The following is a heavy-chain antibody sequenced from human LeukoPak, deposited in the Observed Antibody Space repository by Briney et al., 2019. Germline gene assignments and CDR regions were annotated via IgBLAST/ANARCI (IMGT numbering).Heavy chain of an antibody. D-gene: IGHD3-10*02. CDR2: ISSNGGDT. V-gene: IGHV3-64*01. CDR3: ARDLHYYVAMDV. CDR1: GFTFSSLS. Sequence: GGSLRLSCAASGFTFSSLSMHWFRQTPGKGLESVSAISSNGGDTYYANSVKGRFTISRDNAKNTLFLQMGSLRAEDMAVYYCARDLHYYVAMDVWGQGTTVTVSS. J-gene: IGHJ6*02.